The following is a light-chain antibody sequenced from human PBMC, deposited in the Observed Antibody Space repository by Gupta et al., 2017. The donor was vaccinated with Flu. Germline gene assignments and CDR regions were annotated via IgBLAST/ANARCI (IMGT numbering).Light chain of an antibody. CDR2: DKN. CDR3: KAYPTITQWV. CDR1: TRRYYS. J-gene: IGLJ3*02. Sequence: QGDTRRYYSASWYQQKPGQAPVLVIYDKNNRPSGIPDRFSGSSSGSTASLTIAGTQAEDEADYYCKAYPTITQWVFGGGTKLTVL. V-gene: IGLV3-19*01.